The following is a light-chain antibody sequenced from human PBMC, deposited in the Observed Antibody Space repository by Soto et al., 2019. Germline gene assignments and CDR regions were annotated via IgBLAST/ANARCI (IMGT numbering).Light chain of an antibody. V-gene: IGLV2-8*01. Sequence: QSALTQRPSASGSPGQSVTISCTGTSSDVGGYNYVSWYQQHPGKAPKLMIYEVTKRPSGVPDRFSGSKSDNTASLTVSGLQAEDEADYYCSSYAGSNFVVFGAGTKLTVL. CDR1: SSDVGGYNY. CDR3: SSYAGSNFVV. J-gene: IGLJ2*01. CDR2: EVT.